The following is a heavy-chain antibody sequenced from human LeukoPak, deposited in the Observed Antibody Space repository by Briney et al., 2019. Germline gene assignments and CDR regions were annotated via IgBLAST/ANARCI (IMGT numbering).Heavy chain of an antibody. CDR2: IYTSGST. CDR1: GGSISSYY. J-gene: IGHJ3*02. V-gene: IGHV4-4*07. Sequence: SETLSLTCTVAGGSISSYYWSWIRQPAGKGLEWIGRIYTSGSTNYNPSLKSRVTMSVDTSKNQFSLKLSSVTAADTAVYYCARLSIAAQGRFGAFDIWGQGTMVTVSS. CDR3: ARLSIAAQGRFGAFDI. D-gene: IGHD6-6*01.